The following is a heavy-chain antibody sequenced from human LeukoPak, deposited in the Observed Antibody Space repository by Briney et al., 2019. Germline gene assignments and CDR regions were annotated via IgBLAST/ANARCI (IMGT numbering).Heavy chain of an antibody. D-gene: IGHD5-12*01. CDR2: IYKSGST. CDR3: ARGPSVDIVALYYYGMDV. V-gene: IGHV4-39*07. Sequence: PSETLSLTCTVSGGSISSSSYYWGWIRQPPGKGLEWIGSIYKSGSTYNNPSLKSRVTISVDTSKNQFSLKLSSVTAADTAVYYCARGPSVDIVALYYYGMDVWGQGTTVTVSS. CDR1: GGSISSSSYY. J-gene: IGHJ6*02.